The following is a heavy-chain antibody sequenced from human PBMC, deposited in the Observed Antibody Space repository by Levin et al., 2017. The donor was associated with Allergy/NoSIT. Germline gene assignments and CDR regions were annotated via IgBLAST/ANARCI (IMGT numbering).Heavy chain of an antibody. Sequence: SGGSLRLSCAASGFTFSNAWMSWVRQAPGKGLEWVGRIKSKTDGGTTDYAAPVKGRFTISRDDSKNTLYLQMNSLKTEDTAVYYCTTDSDSSGYYKFRRGVAFVDYWGQGTLVTVSS. V-gene: IGHV3-15*01. D-gene: IGHD3-22*01. CDR2: IKSKTDGGTT. CDR1: GFTFSNAW. CDR3: TTDSDSSGYYKFRRGVAFVDY. J-gene: IGHJ4*02.